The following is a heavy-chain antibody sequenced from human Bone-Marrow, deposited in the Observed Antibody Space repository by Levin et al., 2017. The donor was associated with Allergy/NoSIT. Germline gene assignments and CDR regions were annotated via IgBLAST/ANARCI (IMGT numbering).Heavy chain of an antibody. Sequence: GESLKISCKASGYTFTTYGLTWVRQAPGQGLEWRGWVSAYSGNTNYALNLQDRVTMPTDTATNTAYMELTILRSDDTAIYYCARGHFPYYYYWMDVWGQGTTVVVSS. CDR1: GYTFTTYG. V-gene: IGHV1-18*01. CDR3: ARGHFPYYYYWMDV. J-gene: IGHJ6*02. CDR2: VSAYSGNT.